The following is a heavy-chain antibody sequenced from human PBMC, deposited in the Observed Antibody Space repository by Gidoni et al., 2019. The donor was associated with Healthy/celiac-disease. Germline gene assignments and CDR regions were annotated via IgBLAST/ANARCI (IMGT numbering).Heavy chain of an antibody. CDR2: ISYDGSNK. D-gene: IGHD3-22*01. Sequence: QVQLVESGGGGVQPGRSLRLSCAASGFTFSSYAMHWVRQAPGKGLEWVAVISYDGSNKYYADSVKGRFTISRDNSKNTLYLQMNSLRAEDTAVYYCAREAGVYYDSSDNWFDPWGQGTLVTVSS. V-gene: IGHV3-30-3*01. CDR1: GFTFSSYA. CDR3: AREAGVYYDSSDNWFDP. J-gene: IGHJ5*02.